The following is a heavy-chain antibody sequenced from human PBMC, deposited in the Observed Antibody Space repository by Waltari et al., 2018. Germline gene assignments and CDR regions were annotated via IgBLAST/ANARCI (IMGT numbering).Heavy chain of an antibody. CDR1: GGSISSYY. J-gene: IGHJ4*02. V-gene: IGHV4-59*01. Sequence: QVRLQESGPGLVKPSETLSLTCTVSGGSISSYYWSWIRQPPGKGLEWIGYIYYSGSTNYNPSLKSRVTISVDTSKNQFSLKLSSVTAADTAVYYCASITPGITGTFHYFDYWGQGTLVTVSS. CDR3: ASITPGITGTFHYFDY. D-gene: IGHD1-7*01. CDR2: IYYSGST.